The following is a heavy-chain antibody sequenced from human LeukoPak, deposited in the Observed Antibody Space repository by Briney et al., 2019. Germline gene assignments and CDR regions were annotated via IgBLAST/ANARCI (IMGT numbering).Heavy chain of an antibody. J-gene: IGHJ5*02. V-gene: IGHV1-18*01. D-gene: IGHD2-2*01. Sequence: GASVKVSCKASGYTFTSYGISWVRQAPGQGLEWMGWISAYNGNTNYAQKLQGRVTMTTDTSTSTAYMELRSLRPDDTAVYYCARGGGVVPAEKGNWFDPWGQGTLVTVSS. CDR1: GYTFTSYG. CDR3: ARGGGVVPAEKGNWFDP. CDR2: ISAYNGNT.